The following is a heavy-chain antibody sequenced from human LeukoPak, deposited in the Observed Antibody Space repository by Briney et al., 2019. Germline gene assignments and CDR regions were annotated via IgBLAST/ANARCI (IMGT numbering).Heavy chain of an antibody. Sequence: GGSLRLSCAASGFTFDDYGMSWVRQAPGKGLEWVSGINWNGGSTGYADSVKGRFTISRDNAKNSLYLQMNSLRAEDTALYYCARDNGYAEITYLDYWGQGTLVTVSS. CDR2: INWNGGST. CDR1: GFTFDDYG. D-gene: IGHD5-12*01. V-gene: IGHV3-20*04. CDR3: ARDNGYAEITYLDY. J-gene: IGHJ4*02.